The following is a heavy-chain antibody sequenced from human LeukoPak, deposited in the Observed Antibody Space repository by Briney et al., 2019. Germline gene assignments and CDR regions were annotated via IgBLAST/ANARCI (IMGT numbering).Heavy chain of an antibody. D-gene: IGHD3-3*01. Sequence: SETLSLTCTVSGGSISSGGYYWSWIRQPAGKGLEWIGRIYTSGSTNYNSSLKSRLTMSVDTSKNQFSLNLSSVTAADTAVYYCARDSVADYDFWSGYLNYWFDPWGQGTLVTVSS. CDR1: GGSISSGGYY. V-gene: IGHV4-61*02. J-gene: IGHJ5*02. CDR3: ARDSVADYDFWSGYLNYWFDP. CDR2: IYTSGST.